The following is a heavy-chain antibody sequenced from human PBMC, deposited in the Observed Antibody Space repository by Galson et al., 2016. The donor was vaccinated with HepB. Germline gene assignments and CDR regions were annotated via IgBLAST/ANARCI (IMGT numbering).Heavy chain of an antibody. CDR1: GFTFNKYH. CDR3: AKDHGYCRGGTCHFDRLG. J-gene: IGHJ4*02. V-gene: IGHV3-23*01. D-gene: IGHD2-15*01. Sequence: LRLSCAVSGFTFNKYHMNWLRHPQGKGLEWVAFISSGGDATSYSDSVRGRFTVSRDDSKDTLYLQMDNLRAEDSATYYCAKDHGYCRGGTCHFDRLGWGLGTLVTVSS. CDR2: ISSGGDAT.